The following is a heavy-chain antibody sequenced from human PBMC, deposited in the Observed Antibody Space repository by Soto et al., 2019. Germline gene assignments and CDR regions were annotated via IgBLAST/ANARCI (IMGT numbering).Heavy chain of an antibody. CDR3: AARHFWSGPWTETRLDY. CDR2: ISHSGST. Sequence: PVVTLYLTWSVSGYSLDSIDWWNLFRHAPGKGLEWIGQISHSGSTNYNPSLTSRVNKSVDKSKNHFSLKLTSVTAADTAVYYCAARHFWSGPWTETRLDYCRQRSLVTITS. CDR1: GYSLDSIDW. D-gene: IGHD3-3*02. J-gene: IGHJ4*02. V-gene: IGHV4-4*02.